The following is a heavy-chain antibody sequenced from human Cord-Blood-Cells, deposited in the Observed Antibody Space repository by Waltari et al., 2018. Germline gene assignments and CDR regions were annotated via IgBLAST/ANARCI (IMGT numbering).Heavy chain of an antibody. Sequence: QVQLVESGGGVVQPGGSPRLSCAASGFTFSSYGMHWVRQAPGKGLEWVAFIRYDGSNKYYADSVKGRFTISRDNSKNTLYLQMNSLRAEDTAVYYCAKAMGGGFDYWGQGTLVTVSS. J-gene: IGHJ4*02. D-gene: IGHD2-8*01. CDR1: GFTFSSYG. CDR2: IRYDGSNK. CDR3: AKAMGGGFDY. V-gene: IGHV3-30*02.